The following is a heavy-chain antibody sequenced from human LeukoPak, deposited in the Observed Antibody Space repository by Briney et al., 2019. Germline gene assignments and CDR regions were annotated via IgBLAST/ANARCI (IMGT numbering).Heavy chain of an antibody. CDR1: GFTFSSYV. CDR2: ISYDGSNK. D-gene: IGHD2-15*01. J-gene: IGHJ5*02. V-gene: IGHV3-30*18. CDR3: AKSCSGGSCFDP. Sequence: GRSLRLSCAASGFTFSSYVMHWVRQAPGKGLEWVAVISYDGSNKYYADSVKGRFTISRDNSKNTLYLQMNILRAEDTAVYYCAKSCSGGSCFDPWGQGTLVTVSS.